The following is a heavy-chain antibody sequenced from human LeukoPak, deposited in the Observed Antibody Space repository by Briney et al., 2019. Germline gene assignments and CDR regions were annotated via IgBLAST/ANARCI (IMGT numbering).Heavy chain of an antibody. Sequence: GGSLRLSCAASGFTFSSYWMSWVRQAPGKVLEWVAYIQYDRTNEQYAHSVKGRFRISRDNSNNILYLQMNSLRTEDTAVYYCAKDRCSNGIGCYYYYMEVWGKGTTVTISS. D-gene: IGHD2-8*01. CDR2: IQYDRTNE. J-gene: IGHJ6*03. CDR1: GFTFSSYW. CDR3: AKDRCSNGIGCYYYYMEV. V-gene: IGHV3-30*02.